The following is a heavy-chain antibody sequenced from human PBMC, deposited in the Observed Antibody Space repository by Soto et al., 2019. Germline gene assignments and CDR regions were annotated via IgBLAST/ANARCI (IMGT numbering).Heavy chain of an antibody. J-gene: IGHJ6*02. CDR1: GGTFSSYA. V-gene: IGHV1-69*01. CDR2: IIPISGTA. Sequence: QVQLVQSGAEVKKPGSSVKVSCKASGGTFSSYAISWVRQAPGQGLEWMGGIIPISGTANYAQKFQGRVTINAHESTSTAYMELSSLRSEDTAVYYCARSQGSSTSLEIYYYYYYGMDVWGQGTTVTVSS. CDR3: ARSQGSSTSLEIYYYYYYGMDV. D-gene: IGHD2-2*01.